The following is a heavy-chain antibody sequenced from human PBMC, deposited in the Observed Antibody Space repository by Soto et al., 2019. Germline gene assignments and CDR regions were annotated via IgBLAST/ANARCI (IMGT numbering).Heavy chain of an antibody. CDR1: GGTFSSYA. D-gene: IGHD3-16*01. CDR3: ASDPVSLPMIHWFDP. Sequence: QVQLVQSGAEVKKPGSSVKVSCKASGGTFSSYAISWVRQAPGQGLEWMGGIIPIFGTANYAQKFQSRVTIREDAYTSTDYMELSSLRSEDTAVYYCASDPVSLPMIHWFDPWGQGTLVTVSS. J-gene: IGHJ5*02. CDR2: IIPIFGTA. V-gene: IGHV1-69*01.